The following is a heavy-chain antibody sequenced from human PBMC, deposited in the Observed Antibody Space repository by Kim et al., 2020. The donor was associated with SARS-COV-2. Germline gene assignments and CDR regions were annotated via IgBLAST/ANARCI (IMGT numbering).Heavy chain of an antibody. V-gene: IGHV3-53*01. CDR2: IYSGGST. Sequence: GGSLRLSCAASGFTVSSNYMSWVHQAPGKGLEWVSVIYSGGSTYYADSVKGRFTISRDNSKNTLYLQMNSLRAEDTAVYYCARDPGQTTVVTPGLNLYGMDVWGQGTTVTVSS. J-gene: IGHJ6*02. CDR3: ARDPGQTTVVTPGLNLYGMDV. CDR1: GFTVSSNY. D-gene: IGHD4-17*01.